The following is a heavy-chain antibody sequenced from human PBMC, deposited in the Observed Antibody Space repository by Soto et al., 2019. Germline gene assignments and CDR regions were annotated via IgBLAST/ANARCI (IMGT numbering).Heavy chain of an antibody. Sequence: SETLSLTCTVSGGSMGSDGYYWSWIRQYPGKGLEYIGYIYYIGSTYYNPSLKGRVTTSIDTSKNQFSLKLTSVTAADTAVYYCAREVLGSGTGRFDPWGQGTLVTVS. CDR3: AREVLGSGTGRFDP. D-gene: IGHD3-10*01. CDR2: IYYIGST. J-gene: IGHJ5*02. CDR1: GGSMGSDGYY. V-gene: IGHV4-31*03.